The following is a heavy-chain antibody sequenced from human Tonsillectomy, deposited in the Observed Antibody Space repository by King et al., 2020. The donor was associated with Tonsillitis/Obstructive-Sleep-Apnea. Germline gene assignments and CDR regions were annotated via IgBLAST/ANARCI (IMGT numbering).Heavy chain of an antibody. J-gene: IGHJ4*02. V-gene: IGHV1-2*02. CDR1: GYTFTGYY. CDR2: INPNSGGT. CDR3: AMGGRVLMVYANRRHLDS. D-gene: IGHD2-8*01. Sequence: VQLVESGAEVKKPGASVKVSCKASGYTFTGYYMHWVRQAPGQGLEWMGCINPNSGGTNYAQKFQGRVTITRDTSINTAYMELSSLRADDTAVYYCAMGGRVLMVYANRRHLDSWGQGTLVTVSS.